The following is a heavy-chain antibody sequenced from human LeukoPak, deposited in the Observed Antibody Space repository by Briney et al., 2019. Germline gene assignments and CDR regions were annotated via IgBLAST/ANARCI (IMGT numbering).Heavy chain of an antibody. Sequence: GGSLRLSCAASGFTFSRYWMHWVRQAPGEVLEWVARMNSDGSNTNYADSVKGRFTISRDNAKNTLYRQMNRLRAGDTAVYDCARDICIGIGCYPRAPLDYWGQGTLVTVSS. V-gene: IGHV3-74*01. J-gene: IGHJ4*02. CDR2: MNSDGSNT. CDR1: GFTFSRYW. D-gene: IGHD2-15*01. CDR3: ARDICIGIGCYPRAPLDY.